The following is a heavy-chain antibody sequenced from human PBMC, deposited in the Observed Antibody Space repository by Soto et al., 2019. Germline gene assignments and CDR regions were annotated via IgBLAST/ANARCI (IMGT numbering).Heavy chain of an antibody. J-gene: IGHJ3*01. CDR1: GFTFSDTL. D-gene: IGHD6-6*01. V-gene: IGHV1-3*01. CDR2: INPTNGNT. Sequence: QVQLVQSGAELKKPGASVNISCQASGFTFSDTLINWVRQGPGQRLEWMGWINPTNGNTRYSQPFQGRVTISSLSSLSTAYVALSDLTPEDTAVFYCARDIGRVVPPAHDAVEVWGQGKTLTVPS. CDR3: ARDIGRVVPPAHDAVEV.